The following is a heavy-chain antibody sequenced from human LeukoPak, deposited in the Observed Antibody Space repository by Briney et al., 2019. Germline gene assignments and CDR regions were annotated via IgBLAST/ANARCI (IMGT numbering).Heavy chain of an antibody. D-gene: IGHD1-26*01. J-gene: IGHJ4*02. CDR2: IRSDGSTT. CDR1: GFTFRRDW. CDR3: VRDNRSYNFDY. Sequence: GGSLRLSCAAAGFTFRRDWMHSVRHAPGKGLVWVSCIRSDGSTTSIADSAKGRFTISRDNAKNIVYLQMNSLRAEDTAVYYCVRDNRSYNFDYWGQGTLVTVSS. V-gene: IGHV3-74*01.